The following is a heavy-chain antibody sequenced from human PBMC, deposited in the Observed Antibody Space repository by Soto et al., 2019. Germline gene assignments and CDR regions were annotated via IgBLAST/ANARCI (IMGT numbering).Heavy chain of an antibody. CDR1: GFTFSSYA. CDR2: ISGSGGST. J-gene: IGHJ4*02. CDR3: AKVGDSSGYYRAEFDY. D-gene: IGHD3-22*01. Sequence: GGSLRLSCAASGFTFSSYAMSWVRQAPGKGLEWVSAISGSGGSTYYADSVKGRFTISRDNSKNTLYLQMNSLRAEDTAVYYCAKVGDSSGYYRAEFDYWGQGTLVTVSS. V-gene: IGHV3-23*01.